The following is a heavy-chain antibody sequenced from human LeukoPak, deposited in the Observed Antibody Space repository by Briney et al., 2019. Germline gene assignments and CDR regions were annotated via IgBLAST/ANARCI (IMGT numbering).Heavy chain of an antibody. CDR3: ARGSGSYPTHNWFDP. CDR2: IDPSGGST. V-gene: IGHV1-46*01. Sequence: GASVKVSCKASGYTFTNYYMHWVRQAPGQGLEWMGIIDPSGGSTTYAQKFQGRVTMTRDTSTSTVYMELTSLRSEDTAVYYCARGSGSYPTHNWFDPWGQGTLVTVSS. CDR1: GYTFTNYY. J-gene: IGHJ5*02. D-gene: IGHD1-26*01.